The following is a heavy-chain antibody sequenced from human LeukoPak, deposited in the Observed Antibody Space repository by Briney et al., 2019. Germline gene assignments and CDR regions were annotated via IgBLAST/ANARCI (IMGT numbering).Heavy chain of an antibody. D-gene: IGHD5-12*01. CDR2: IWYDGSNK. CDR3: ARQGDIATSFDY. V-gene: IGHV3-33*01. Sequence: GRSLRLSCAASGFTFSSYGMHWVRQAPGKGLEWVAVIWYDGSNKYYADSVKGRFTISRDNSKNTLYLQMNSLRAEDTAVYYCARQGDIATSFDYWGQGALGTVSS. CDR1: GFTFSSYG. J-gene: IGHJ4*02.